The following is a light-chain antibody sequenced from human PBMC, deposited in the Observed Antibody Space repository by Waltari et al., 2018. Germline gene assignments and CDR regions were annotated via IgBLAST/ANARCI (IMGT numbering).Light chain of an antibody. Sequence: ESVLTQSPGTLSLSPGDRATLSCRVSQSVSSSYLAWYQKKRGQAPRLVVYGVATRATGIPDRFSGSRSGTDFTLTISRLEPEDFAVYYCQQSGGSPRIFSFGPGTKVDVK. V-gene: IGKV3-20*01. CDR2: GVA. CDR3: QQSGGSPRIFS. J-gene: IGKJ3*01. CDR1: QSVSSSY.